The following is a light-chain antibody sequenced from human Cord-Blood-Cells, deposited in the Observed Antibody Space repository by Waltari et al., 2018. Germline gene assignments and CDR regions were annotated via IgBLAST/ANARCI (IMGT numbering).Light chain of an antibody. V-gene: IGKV1-39*01. CDR1: QSISSH. CDR2: AAS. Sequence: DIQMIQSASSLSASVADRITITCRASQSISSHLNWYQQKPGKAPKLLIYAASSLQSGVPSRFSGSGSGTDFTLTISSLQPEDFATYYCQQSYSTPLTFGGGTKVEIK. J-gene: IGKJ4*01. CDR3: QQSYSTPLT.